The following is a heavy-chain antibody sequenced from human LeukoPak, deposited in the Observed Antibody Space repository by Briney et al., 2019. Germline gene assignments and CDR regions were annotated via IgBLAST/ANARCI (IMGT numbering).Heavy chain of an antibody. CDR1: GYTFTSYA. J-gene: IGHJ5*02. CDR2: INAGNGNT. D-gene: IGHD3-10*01. V-gene: IGHV1-3*01. CDR3: ARDNEYITMVRGVIFGWFDP. Sequence: ASVKVSCKASGYTFTSYAMHWVRQAPGQRLEWMGWINAGNGNTKYSQKFQGRVTITRDTSASTAYMELSSLRSEDTAVYYCARDNEYITMVRGVIFGWFDPWGQGTLVTVSS.